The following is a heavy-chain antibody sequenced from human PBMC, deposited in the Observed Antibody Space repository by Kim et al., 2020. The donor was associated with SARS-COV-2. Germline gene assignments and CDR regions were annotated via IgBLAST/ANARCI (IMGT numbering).Heavy chain of an antibody. V-gene: IGHV1-69*01. J-gene: IGHJ6*02. Sequence: FQGRVTITADESTSTAYMELSSLRSEDTAVYYCARSTPNTANYYYYGMDVWGQGTTVTVSS. CDR3: ARSTPNTANYYYYGMDV. D-gene: IGHD5-18*01.